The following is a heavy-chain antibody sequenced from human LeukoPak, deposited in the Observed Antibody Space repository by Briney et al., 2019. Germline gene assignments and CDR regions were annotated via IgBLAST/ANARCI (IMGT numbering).Heavy chain of an antibody. CDR2: IRSSGGVT. V-gene: IGHV3-48*02. J-gene: IGHJ4*02. CDR1: GFTFSDYS. Sequence: GGSLRLSCAVSGFTFSDYSMNWVRQAPGKGLAWVSYIRSSGGVTFYADSVKGRFTISRDNAKTSLYLQMNSLKDENRAVYYCARDGVSLGPDFDYWGQGTLVTVSS. D-gene: IGHD3-16*01. CDR3: ARDGVSLGPDFDY.